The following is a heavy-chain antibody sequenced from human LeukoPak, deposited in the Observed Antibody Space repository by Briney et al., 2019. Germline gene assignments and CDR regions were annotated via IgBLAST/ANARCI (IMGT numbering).Heavy chain of an antibody. J-gene: IGHJ4*02. CDR1: GYTFTSYG. CDR2: ISAYNGNT. V-gene: IGHV1-18*01. Sequence: ASVKVSCKASGYTFTSYGISWVRQAPGQGLEWMGWISAYNGNTNYAQKLQGRVTMTTDTSTSTAYMELRSLRSDDTAVYYCARVYPKIRGGREAIAAAANYFDYWGQGPLVTVSS. D-gene: IGHD6-13*01. CDR3: ARVYPKIRGGREAIAAAANYFDY.